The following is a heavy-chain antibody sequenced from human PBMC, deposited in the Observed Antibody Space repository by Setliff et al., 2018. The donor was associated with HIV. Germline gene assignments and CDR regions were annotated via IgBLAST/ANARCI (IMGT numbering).Heavy chain of an antibody. Sequence: SVMVSCKASGGTFGSYAISWVRQAPGQGLEGLGGIIPIFETTNYAQKFQGRVTITADKSTSTIYMELSSLRSDDTAVYYCARGQGVHFWVDDAFDIWGQGTMVTVSS. CDR1: GGTFGSYA. V-gene: IGHV1-69*06. J-gene: IGHJ3*02. D-gene: IGHD3-10*01. CDR3: ARGQGVHFWVDDAFDI. CDR2: IIPIFETT.